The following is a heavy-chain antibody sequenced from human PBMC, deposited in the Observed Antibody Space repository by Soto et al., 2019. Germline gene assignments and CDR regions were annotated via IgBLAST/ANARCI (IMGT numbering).Heavy chain of an antibody. V-gene: IGHV3-11*01. J-gene: IGHJ4*02. CDR1: GFIFSDYY. D-gene: IGHD3-16*01. CDR3: ARDHGGGGLTLEY. Sequence: DLEDSGGGLVKPGGSLRLSCTASGFIFSDYYMSSILQAPGKGLEWVSDISNSGRITHHADSVEGRFTISRDNAKDSLYLQMNSLRPEDSAIYYCARDHGGGGLTLEYWGQGTLVTVSS. CDR2: ISNSGRIT.